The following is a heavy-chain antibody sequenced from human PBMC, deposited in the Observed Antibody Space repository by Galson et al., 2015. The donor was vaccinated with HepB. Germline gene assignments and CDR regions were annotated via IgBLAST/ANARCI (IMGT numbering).Heavy chain of an antibody. CDR3: ARVGKEYSSGWSGQYYYMDV. J-gene: IGHJ6*03. CDR2: IGTAGDT. Sequence: SLRLSCAASGFTFSSYDMHWVRQATGKGLEWVSAIGTAGDTYYPGSVKGRFTISRENAKNSLYLQMNSLRAGDTAVYYCARVGKEYSSGWSGQYYYMDVWGKGTTVTVSS. V-gene: IGHV3-13*01. CDR1: GFTFSSYD. D-gene: IGHD6-19*01.